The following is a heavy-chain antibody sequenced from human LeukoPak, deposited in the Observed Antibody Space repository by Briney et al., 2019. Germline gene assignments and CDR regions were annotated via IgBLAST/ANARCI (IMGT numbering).Heavy chain of an antibody. CDR3: TKGLWGGVSAARD. D-gene: IGHD7-27*01. V-gene: IGHV3-66*01. Sequence: GGSLRLSCAASGFTVSSNYMSWVRQAPGKGLEWVSVIYTSGSTYYADSVKGRFTISRDNSQNTLDLQMNSLRTEDTAVYYCTKGLWGGVSAARDWGQGALVTVSS. CDR2: IYTSGST. J-gene: IGHJ4*02. CDR1: GFTVSSNY.